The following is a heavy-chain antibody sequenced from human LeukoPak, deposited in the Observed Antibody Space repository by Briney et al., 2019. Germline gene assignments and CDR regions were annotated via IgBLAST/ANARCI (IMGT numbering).Heavy chain of an antibody. D-gene: IGHD3-9*01. Sequence: GGSLRLSCAASGFTFSSYAMHWVRQAPGKGLEWVAVISYDGSNKYYADSVKGRFTISRDNSKNTLYLQMNSLRAEDTAVYYCAKDSWYYDILTGYFDYWGQGTLVTVSS. CDR3: AKDSWYYDILTGYFDY. V-gene: IGHV3-30-3*01. CDR1: GFTFSSYA. CDR2: ISYDGSNK. J-gene: IGHJ4*02.